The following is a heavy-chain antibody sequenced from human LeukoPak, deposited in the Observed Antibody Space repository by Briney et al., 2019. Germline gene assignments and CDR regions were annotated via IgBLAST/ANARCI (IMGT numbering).Heavy chain of an antibody. CDR2: INHSGST. V-gene: IGHV4-34*01. CDR3: ARTLYDSSGYVDY. J-gene: IGHJ4*02. D-gene: IGHD3-22*01. CDR1: GGSFSGYY. Sequence: SETLSLTCAVYGGSFSGYYRSWIRQPPGKGLEWIGEINHSGSTNYNPSLKSRVTISVDTSKNQFSLKLSSVTAADTAVYYCARTLYDSSGYVDYWGQGTLVTVSS.